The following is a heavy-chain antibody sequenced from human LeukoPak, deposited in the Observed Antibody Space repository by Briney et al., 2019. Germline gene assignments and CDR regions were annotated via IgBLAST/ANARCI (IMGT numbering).Heavy chain of an antibody. CDR2: ISSSGSTI. D-gene: IGHD3-10*02. CDR3: AELGITMIGGV. CDR1: GFTFSSYE. V-gene: IGHV3-48*03. J-gene: IGHJ6*04. Sequence: GGSLRLSCAASGFTFSSYEMNWVRQAPGKGLEWVSHISSSGSTIYYADSVKGRFTISRDNAKNSLYLQMNSLRAEDTAVYYCAELGITMIGGVWGKGTTVTISS.